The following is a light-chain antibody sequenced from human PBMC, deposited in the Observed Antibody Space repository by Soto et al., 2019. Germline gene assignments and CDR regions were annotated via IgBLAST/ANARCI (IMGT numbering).Light chain of an antibody. V-gene: IGLV2-14*01. J-gene: IGLJ1*01. CDR3: SSYTSSSTRV. CDR2: EVS. CDR1: DSNIGSNS. Sequence: QSVLTQPPSASGTAGQVVTISCSGGDSNIGSNSVYWYQHLPRMAPKLMIYEVSNRPSGVSNRFSGSKSGNTASLTISGLQAEDEADYYCSSYTSSSTRVFGTGTKLTVL.